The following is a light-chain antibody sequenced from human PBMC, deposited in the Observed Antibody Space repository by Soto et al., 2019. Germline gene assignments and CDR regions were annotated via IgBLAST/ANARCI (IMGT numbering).Light chain of an antibody. Sequence: DIQMTQYPSSLSASVGDRITITCRASQSISSYLNWYQHKPGKAPKLLIYTASSLQTGVPSRFSGSGSGTDFTLTIRSLQPEDFATYYCQQSFSTTQFSFGGGTPQLTFGGGTKVDI. CDR3: QQSFSTTQFSFGGGTPQLT. CDR1: QSISSY. CDR2: TAS. V-gene: IGKV1-39*01. J-gene: IGKJ4*01.